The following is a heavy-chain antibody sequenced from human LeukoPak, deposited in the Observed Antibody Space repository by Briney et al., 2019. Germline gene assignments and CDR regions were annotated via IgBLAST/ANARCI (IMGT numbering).Heavy chain of an antibody. CDR3: ARKAVGETSNYFDY. J-gene: IGHJ4*02. CDR2: INHSGNT. CDR1: GGSFIGNY. Sequence: PSETLSLTCAVYGGSFIGNYWIWIRQPPGKGLEWIGEINHSGNTNSNPSLKSRVTISVDTSRNQFSLKLSSVTAADTAVYYCARKAVGETSNYFDYWGQGTLVTVSS. D-gene: IGHD1-26*01. V-gene: IGHV4-34*01.